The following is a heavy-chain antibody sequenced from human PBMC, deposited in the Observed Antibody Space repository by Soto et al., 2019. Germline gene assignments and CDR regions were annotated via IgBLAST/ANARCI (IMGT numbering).Heavy chain of an antibody. D-gene: IGHD6-25*01. V-gene: IGHV3-74*01. J-gene: IGHJ3*02. CDR1: GFSFSNYW. CDR2: VTPDGRST. Sequence: EVQLAESGGGLVQPGGSLRLSCAASGFSFSNYWVHWVRPAPGKGLVWVSRVTPDGRSTSYADSVKGRFTVSSDNAKNTVSLEMNSLRVEDTAVYYCTTLSSAVSYSAFDIWGQGTVIIVSS. CDR3: TTLSSAVSYSAFDI.